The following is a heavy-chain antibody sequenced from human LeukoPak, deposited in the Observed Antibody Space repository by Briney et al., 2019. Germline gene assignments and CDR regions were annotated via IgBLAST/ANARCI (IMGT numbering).Heavy chain of an antibody. V-gene: IGHV1-18*01. CDR3: ARGYRPSLFSSFTGYYVFDY. J-gene: IGHJ4*02. D-gene: IGHD3-9*01. CDR2: ISAYNGNT. CDR1: GYTFTSYG. Sequence: ASVKVSCKASGYTFTSYGFSWVRQAPGQGLECMGWISAYNGNTNYAQKLQGRVTMTTDTSTSTAYMELSSLRSEDTAVYYCARGYRPSLFSSFTGYYVFDYWGQGTLVTVSS.